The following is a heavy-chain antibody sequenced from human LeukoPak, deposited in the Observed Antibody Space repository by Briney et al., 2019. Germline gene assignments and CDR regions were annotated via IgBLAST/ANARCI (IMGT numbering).Heavy chain of an antibody. J-gene: IGHJ4*02. CDR1: GFTFSDYY. CDR3: ARDLYGSGSYFIDY. CDR2: ISSSSSYT. D-gene: IGHD3-10*01. V-gene: IGHV3-11*06. Sequence: GGSLRLSCAASGFTFSDYYMSWIRQAPGKGLEWVSYISSSSSYTNYADSVKGRFTFSRDNAKNSLYLQMNSLRAEDTAVYYCARDLYGSGSYFIDYWGQGTLVTVSS.